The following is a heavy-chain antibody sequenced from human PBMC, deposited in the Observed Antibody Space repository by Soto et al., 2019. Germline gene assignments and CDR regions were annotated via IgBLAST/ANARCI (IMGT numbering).Heavy chain of an antibody. D-gene: IGHD3-9*01. J-gene: IGHJ4*02. CDR3: AREAYTTGYYYFDY. Sequence: GGSLRLSCAASGFTFSSFAMHWVRQAPGKGLEWVALIWYDGSNKYYADSVKGRFTISRDNSKSTLYLQMNSLRAEDTAVYFCAREAYTTGYYYFDYWGRGTLVTVSS. CDR2: IWYDGSNK. V-gene: IGHV3-33*01. CDR1: GFTFSSFA.